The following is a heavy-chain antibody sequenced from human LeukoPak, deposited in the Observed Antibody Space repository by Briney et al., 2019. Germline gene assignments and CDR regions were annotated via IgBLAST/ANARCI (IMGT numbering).Heavy chain of an antibody. J-gene: IGHJ4*02. V-gene: IGHV3-23*01. CDR1: GFTFSNYA. CDR3: AKRNTMVRGGPCFDY. Sequence: GGSLRLSCEASGFTFSNYAMNWVRQAPGKGLEWVSIIFGAGKNTTYYADSVKGRFTVSRDNSKNTLYLQMTSLRPEDTAIYYCAKRNTMVRGGPCFDYWGRGILVTVS. CDR2: IFGAGKNTT. D-gene: IGHD3-10*01.